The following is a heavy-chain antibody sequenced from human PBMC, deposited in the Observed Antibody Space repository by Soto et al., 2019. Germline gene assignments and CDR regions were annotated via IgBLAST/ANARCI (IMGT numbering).Heavy chain of an antibody. V-gene: IGHV3-53*01. D-gene: IGHD3-9*01. CDR3: ARERDTTGYILPY. J-gene: IGHJ4*02. CDR2: IYARGDT. CDR1: GFIVSNKY. Sequence: EVQLVESGGGLIQPGGSLRLSCAASGFIVSNKYMTWVRQAPGKGLEWVATIYARGDTYYAGSVKGRFTISRDNSANTLFLQMNSLRADDTAMYYCARERDTTGYILPYWGQGTLVTVSS.